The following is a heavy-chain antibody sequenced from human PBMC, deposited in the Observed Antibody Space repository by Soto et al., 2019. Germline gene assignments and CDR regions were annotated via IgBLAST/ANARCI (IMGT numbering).Heavy chain of an antibody. D-gene: IGHD1-26*01. Sequence: EVQLVESGGGLVQPGRSLRLSCEASGLTFDDYAMHWVRQAPGKGLEWVSGISWNSGSIGYADSVKARFTISRDNAKHSLYLQMNGLRAEDTAFYYCAKDISGRGSFYYYYGLDVWGQGTSVTVSS. J-gene: IGHJ6*02. V-gene: IGHV3-9*01. CDR1: GLTFDDYA. CDR2: ISWNSGSI. CDR3: AKDISGRGSFYYYYGLDV.